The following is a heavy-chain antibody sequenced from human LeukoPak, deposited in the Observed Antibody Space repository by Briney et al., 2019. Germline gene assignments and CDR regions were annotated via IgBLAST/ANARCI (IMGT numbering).Heavy chain of an antibody. CDR3: ARDRSFYYYDSSGYQE. V-gene: IGHV1-18*01. CDR1: GYTFTSYG. Sequence: ASVKVSCKASGYTFTSYGISWVRQAPGRGLEWMGWISTYNGNTNYAQKLQGRVTMTTDTSTSTAYMELRSLRSDDTAVYYCARDRSFYYYDSSGYQEWGQGTLVTVSS. J-gene: IGHJ4*02. D-gene: IGHD3-22*01. CDR2: ISTYNGNT.